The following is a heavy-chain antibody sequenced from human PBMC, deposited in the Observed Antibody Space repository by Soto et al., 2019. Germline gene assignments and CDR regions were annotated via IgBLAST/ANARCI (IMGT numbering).Heavy chain of an antibody. J-gene: IGHJ6*02. Sequence: SETLSLTCTVSGGSISSYYWSWIRQPPGKGLEWIGYIYYSGSTNYNPSLKSRVTISVETSKNQFSLKLSSVTAADTAVYYCARDLSGYFDYGMDVWGQGTTVTVSS. CDR1: GGSISSYY. CDR2: IYYSGST. D-gene: IGHD3-22*01. V-gene: IGHV4-59*12. CDR3: ARDLSGYFDYGMDV.